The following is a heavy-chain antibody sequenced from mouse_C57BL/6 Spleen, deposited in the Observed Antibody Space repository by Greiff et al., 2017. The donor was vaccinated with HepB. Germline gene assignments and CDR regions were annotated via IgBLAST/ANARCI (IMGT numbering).Heavy chain of an antibody. CDR2: INPYNGDT. Sequence: VQLQQSGPELVKPGDSVKIPCKASGYSFTGYFMNWVMQSHGKSLEWIGRINPYNGDTFYNQKFKGKATLTVDKSSSTAHMELRSLTSEDSAVYYCARSEGYDNWYFDVWGTGTTVTVSS. CDR3: ARSEGYDNWYFDV. V-gene: IGHV1-20*01. CDR1: GYSFTGYF. D-gene: IGHD2-2*01. J-gene: IGHJ1*03.